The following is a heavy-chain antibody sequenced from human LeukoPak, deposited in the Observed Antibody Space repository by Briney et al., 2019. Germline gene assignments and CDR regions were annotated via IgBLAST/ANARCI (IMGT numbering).Heavy chain of an antibody. CDR3: ARGGRGVPAARRFKPGDWFDP. CDR1: GGSFSGNY. CDR2: VNHSGST. V-gene: IGHV4-34*01. Sequence: SETLSLTCAVYGGSFSGNYWNWIRQPPGKGLDWIGEVNHSGSTNYNPSLKSRVTISVHTSTKQFSLKLSSVTAADTAVYYCARGGRGVPAARRFKPGDWFDPWGQGTLVTVSS. J-gene: IGHJ5*02. D-gene: IGHD2-2*01.